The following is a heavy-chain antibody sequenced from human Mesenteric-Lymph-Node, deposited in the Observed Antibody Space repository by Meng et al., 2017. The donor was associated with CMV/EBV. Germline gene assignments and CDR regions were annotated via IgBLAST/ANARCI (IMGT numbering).Heavy chain of an antibody. CDR3: ARESHEAFDI. Sequence: SETLSLTCAVYGGSFSGYYWSWIRQPPGKGLEWIGYVYYSGSTNYNPSLKSRVTISVDTSKSQFSLNLSSVTAADTAVYYCARESHEAFDIWGQGTMVTVSS. J-gene: IGHJ3*02. CDR2: VYYSGST. CDR1: GGSFSGYY. V-gene: IGHV4-59*01.